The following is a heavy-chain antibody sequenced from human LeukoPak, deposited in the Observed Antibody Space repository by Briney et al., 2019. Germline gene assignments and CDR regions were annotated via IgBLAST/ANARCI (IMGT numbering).Heavy chain of an antibody. CDR1: GFIFSSYS. J-gene: IGHJ4*02. Sequence: GGSLRLSCAASGFIFSSYSINWVRQAPGKGLEWVSSISSSSRYISYAASVEGRFTISRDNAKNSLYLQMNSLRAEDTAVYYCASGAFNEGGFDYWGQGTLVTVSS. CDR3: ASGAFNEGGFDY. V-gene: IGHV3-21*01. CDR2: ISSSSRYI. D-gene: IGHD3-3*02.